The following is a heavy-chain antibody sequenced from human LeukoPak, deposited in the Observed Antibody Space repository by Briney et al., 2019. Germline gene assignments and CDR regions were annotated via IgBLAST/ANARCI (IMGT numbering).Heavy chain of an antibody. Sequence: SETLSLTCTVSGGSISSSSYYWGWIRQPPGTGLEWIGSIYYSGSTYYNPSLKSRVTISVDTSKNQFSLKLSSVTAADTAVYYCARDGSMVFDPWGQGTLVTVSS. D-gene: IGHD3-10*01. CDR3: ARDGSMVFDP. V-gene: IGHV4-39*07. CDR2: IYYSGST. CDR1: GGSISSSSYY. J-gene: IGHJ5*02.